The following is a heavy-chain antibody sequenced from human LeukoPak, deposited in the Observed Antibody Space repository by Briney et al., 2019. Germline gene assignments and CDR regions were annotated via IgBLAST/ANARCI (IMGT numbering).Heavy chain of an antibody. D-gene: IGHD4-17*01. CDR2: IKRDGSEK. Sequence: GGSLRLSCAASGFTFSSYWVGWVRQAPGKGLEWVANIKRDGSEKYYVDSVKGRFTISRDNGKNSLYLQMKSLRAEDTAVYYCARVYYGDYGMFDYWGQGTLVTVSS. CDR3: ARVYYGDYGMFDY. CDR1: GFTFSSYW. J-gene: IGHJ4*02. V-gene: IGHV3-7*05.